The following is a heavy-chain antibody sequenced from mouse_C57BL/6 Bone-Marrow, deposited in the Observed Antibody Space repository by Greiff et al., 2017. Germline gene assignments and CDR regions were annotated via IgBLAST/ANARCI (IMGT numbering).Heavy chain of an antibody. D-gene: IGHD2-1*01. CDR3: ARVYRNYVGYWYFDV. V-gene: IGHV3-8*01. Sequence: EVKVEESGPGLAKPSQTLSLTCSVTGYSITSDYWNWIRKFPGNKLEYMGYISYSGSTYYNPSLKSRISITRDTSKNQYYLQLNSVTTEHTATYYTARVYRNYVGYWYFDVWGTGTTVTVSS. CDR1: GYSITSDY. CDR2: ISYSGST. J-gene: IGHJ1*03.